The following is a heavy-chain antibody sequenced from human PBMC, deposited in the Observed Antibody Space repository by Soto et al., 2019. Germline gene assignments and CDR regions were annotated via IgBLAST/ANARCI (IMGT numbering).Heavy chain of an antibody. CDR2: INSDGSST. D-gene: IGHD6-19*01. V-gene: IGHV3-74*01. CDR3: AVAVAGPTAIGY. CDR1: GFTFSSYW. J-gene: IGHJ4*02. Sequence: EVQLVESGGGLVQPGGSLRLSCAASGFTFSSYWMQWVRQAPGKGLVWVSGINSDGSSTSYADSVKGRFTISRDNAKNTLNLQMNSLRAEDTAVYYCAVAVAGPTAIGYWGQGTLVTVSS.